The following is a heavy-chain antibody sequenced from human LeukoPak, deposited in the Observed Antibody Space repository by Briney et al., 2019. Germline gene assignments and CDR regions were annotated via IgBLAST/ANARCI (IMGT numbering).Heavy chain of an antibody. Sequence: GGSLRLSCAASGFTVSSNYMSWVRQAPGKGLEWVSSISSSSSYIYYADSVKGRFTISRDNAKNLLYLQMNSLRAEDTAVYYCARDSGAYRLYWYFDLWGRGTLVTVSS. CDR3: ARDSGAYRLYWYFDL. J-gene: IGHJ2*01. V-gene: IGHV3-21*01. CDR1: GFTVSSNY. D-gene: IGHD2-21*01. CDR2: ISSSSSYI.